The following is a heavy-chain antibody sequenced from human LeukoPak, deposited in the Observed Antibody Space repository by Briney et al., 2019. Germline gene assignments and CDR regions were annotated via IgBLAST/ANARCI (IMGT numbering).Heavy chain of an antibody. Sequence: ASVKVSCKASGYTFTGSYIYWVRQAPGQGLEWMGWINPNSGDTNYVQRSQGRVTMTRDTSINTAYMELSRLRSDDTAMYYCARARALDYWGQGTLVTVSS. V-gene: IGHV1-2*02. J-gene: IGHJ4*02. CDR1: GYTFTGSY. CDR2: INPNSGDT. CDR3: ARARALDY.